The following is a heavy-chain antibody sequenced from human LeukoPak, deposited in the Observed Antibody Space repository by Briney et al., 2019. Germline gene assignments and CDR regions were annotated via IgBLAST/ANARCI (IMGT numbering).Heavy chain of an antibody. CDR2: IYHTGST. V-gene: IGHV4-59*01. D-gene: IGHD5-12*01. CDR3: ARVRSGYDFGAFDI. J-gene: IGHJ3*02. Sequence: SETLSLTCTVSGGSISNYYWSWIRQPPGEGLEWIGYIYHTGSTNYNPSLKSRVTISVDTSKNQFSLKLSSVTAADTAVYYCARVRSGYDFGAFDIWGQGTTVTVSS. CDR1: GGSISNYY.